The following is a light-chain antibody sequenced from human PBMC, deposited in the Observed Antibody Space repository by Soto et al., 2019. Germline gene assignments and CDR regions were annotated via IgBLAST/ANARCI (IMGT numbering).Light chain of an antibody. CDR2: SAS. V-gene: IGKV1-39*01. Sequence: DIQMTQSPSSLSASVGDRVTITCRPSQYISSYLTWYQQKPWKAPKLLIYSASGLQSGVPSRFSGSRSGTDFTLTISSLQPEDFATYYCQQTYIAPRTFGQGTNLEIK. CDR1: QYISSY. J-gene: IGKJ2*01. CDR3: QQTYIAPRT.